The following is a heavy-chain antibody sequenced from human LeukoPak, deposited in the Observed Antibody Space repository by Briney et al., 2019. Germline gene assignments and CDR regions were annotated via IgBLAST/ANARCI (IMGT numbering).Heavy chain of an antibody. D-gene: IGHD4-17*01. Sequence: SETLLTRSVSGGSISSHYWSWIRQPPGKGLEWIGYIYYSGSTKYNPSLKSRVTISVDTSKNQLSLKLSSVTAADTAVYYYARGGTTVTPGLLWFDPWGQGTLVTVSS. V-gene: IGHV4-59*11. CDR3: ARGGTTVTPGLLWFDP. J-gene: IGHJ5*02. CDR1: GGSISSHY. CDR2: IYYSGST.